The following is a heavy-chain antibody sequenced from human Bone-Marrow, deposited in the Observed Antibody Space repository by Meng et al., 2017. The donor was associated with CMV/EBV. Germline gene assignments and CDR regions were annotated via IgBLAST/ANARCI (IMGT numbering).Heavy chain of an antibody. J-gene: IGHJ5*02. V-gene: IGHV1-69*02. D-gene: IGHD5-18*01. Sequence: TFSSYTISWVRQAPGKGREWMGRIIPILGIANYAQKFQGRVTITADKSTSTAYMELSSLRSEDTAVYYCASNDVDTAMVSTGWFDPWGQGTLVTVSS. CDR2: IIPILGIA. CDR1: TFSSYT. CDR3: ASNDVDTAMVSTGWFDP.